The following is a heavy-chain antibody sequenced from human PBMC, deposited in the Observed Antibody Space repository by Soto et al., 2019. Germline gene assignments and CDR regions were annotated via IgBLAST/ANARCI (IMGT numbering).Heavy chain of an antibody. Sequence: PSETLSLTCTVSGGSISSGDYYWSWIRQPPGKGPEWIGYIYYSGSTYYNPSLKSRVTISVDTSKNQFSLKLSSVTAADTAVYYCARDDYYDSSGLDYWGQGTLVTVSS. D-gene: IGHD3-22*01. J-gene: IGHJ4*02. V-gene: IGHV4-30-4*01. CDR1: GGSISSGDYY. CDR3: ARDDYYDSSGLDY. CDR2: IYYSGST.